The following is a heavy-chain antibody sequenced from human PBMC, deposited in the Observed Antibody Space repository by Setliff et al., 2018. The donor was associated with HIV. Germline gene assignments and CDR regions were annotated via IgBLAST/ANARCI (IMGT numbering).Heavy chain of an antibody. J-gene: IGHJ4*02. CDR1: GGSISSGGYY. CDR3: ATYAGNGGGKGY. D-gene: IGHD2-21*01. CDR2: IAKTGST. Sequence: SETLSLTCTVSGGSISSGGYYWSWIRQPAGKGLEWIGRIAKTGSTNYNPSLKSRLTISMDTSKNQFSLKLNSVTAADTAVYYCATYAGNGGGKGYWGQGTLVTVSS. V-gene: IGHV4-61*02.